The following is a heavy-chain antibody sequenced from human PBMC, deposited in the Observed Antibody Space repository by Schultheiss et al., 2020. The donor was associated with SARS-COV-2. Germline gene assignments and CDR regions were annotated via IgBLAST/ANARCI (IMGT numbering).Heavy chain of an antibody. J-gene: IGHJ4*02. D-gene: IGHD4-17*01. CDR1: GFTFSSYS. CDR3: ARGHTVTTAPDD. V-gene: IGHV3-21*05. Sequence: GGSLRLSCAASGFTFSSYSMNWVRQGPGKGLEWISYISSSSSYRNYADSVKGRFTISRDNAKNSLYLQMNGLRAEDTALYYCARGHTVTTAPDDWGQGTLVTGSS. CDR2: ISSSSSYR.